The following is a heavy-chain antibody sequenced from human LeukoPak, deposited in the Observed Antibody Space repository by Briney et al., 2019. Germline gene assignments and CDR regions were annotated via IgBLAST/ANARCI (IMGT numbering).Heavy chain of an antibody. CDR3: ARAIWFGESRPPHLPGY. Sequence: VGSLRLSCAASGFTFSSYSMNWVRQAPGKGLEWVSSISSSSSYIYYADSVKGRSTISRDNAKNSLYLQMNSLRAEDTAVYYCARAIWFGESRPPHLPGYWGQGTLVTVSS. D-gene: IGHD3-10*01. J-gene: IGHJ4*02. CDR2: ISSSSSYI. V-gene: IGHV3-21*01. CDR1: GFTFSSYS.